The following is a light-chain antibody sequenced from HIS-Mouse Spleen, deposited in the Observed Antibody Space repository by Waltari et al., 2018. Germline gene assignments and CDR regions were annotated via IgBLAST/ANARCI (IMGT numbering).Light chain of an antibody. J-gene: IGLJ2*01. CDR2: EVS. CDR1: SSDVGGYNY. V-gene: IGLV2-8*01. CDR3: SSYAGSNNLV. Sequence: QSALTQPPSASGSPGQSVTISCTGTSSDVGGYNYVSWYQQHPGKAHKLMIYEVSKRPSGVPDRFSGSKSGKTASLTVSGLQAEDEADYYCSSYAGSNNLVFGGGTKLTVL.